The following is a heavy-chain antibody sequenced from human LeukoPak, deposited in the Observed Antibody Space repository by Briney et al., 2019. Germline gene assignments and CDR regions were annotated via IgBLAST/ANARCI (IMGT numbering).Heavy chain of an antibody. Sequence: PSETLSLTCTVSGYSITTFYWSWIRQPPGKGLEWIGSVYYSGSTNYNPSLKSRVTVLGDTSKSQFSLKLSSVTAADTAMYYCASGPFGEENWFGPWGQGTLVTVSS. CDR2: VYYSGST. CDR3: ASGPFGEENWFGP. V-gene: IGHV4-59*12. J-gene: IGHJ5*02. CDR1: GYSITTFY. D-gene: IGHD3-10*01.